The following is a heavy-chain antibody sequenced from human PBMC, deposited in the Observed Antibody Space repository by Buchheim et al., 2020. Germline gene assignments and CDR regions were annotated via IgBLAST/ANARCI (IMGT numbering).Heavy chain of an antibody. CDR3: ARDGEGGKNYYYGMDV. CDR1: GGSISSYY. J-gene: IGHJ6*02. D-gene: IGHD2-21*01. Sequence: QVQLQESGPGLVKPSETLSLTCTVSGGSISSYYWSWIRQPPGKGLEWIGYIYYSGSTNYNPSLKSRVTISVDTSKNQFSLKLSSVTAADTAVYYCARDGEGGKNYYYGMDVWGQGTT. CDR2: IYYSGST. V-gene: IGHV4-59*01.